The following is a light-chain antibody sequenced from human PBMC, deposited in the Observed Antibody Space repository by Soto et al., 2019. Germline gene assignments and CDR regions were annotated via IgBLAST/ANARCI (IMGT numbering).Light chain of an antibody. J-gene: IGKJ4*01. CDR1: QSVSSSY. V-gene: IGKV3-20*01. Sequence: ELVLTQSPGTLSLSPGERATLSCRASQSVSSSYLAWCQQKPGQAPRLLIYGASSRATGIPDRFSGSGSGTDFTLTISRLEPEDFAVYYCQQYGSSPLTFGGGTKVDIK. CDR3: QQYGSSPLT. CDR2: GAS.